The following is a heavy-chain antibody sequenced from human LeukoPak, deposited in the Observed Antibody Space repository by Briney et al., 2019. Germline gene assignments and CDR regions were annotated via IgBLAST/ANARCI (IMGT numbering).Heavy chain of an antibody. Sequence: GGSLRLSCVASGFTFSSYGMHCVRQAPGKGLEWITVIWFDGGDKYYAESVKGRFTISRDTSKSTLSLQMNSLRGDDTAVYYCVRLGSGRSMDYWGQGSLVTVSS. CDR3: VRLGSGRSMDY. CDR1: GFTFSSYG. V-gene: IGHV3-33*01. J-gene: IGHJ4*02. D-gene: IGHD6-19*01. CDR2: IWFDGGDK.